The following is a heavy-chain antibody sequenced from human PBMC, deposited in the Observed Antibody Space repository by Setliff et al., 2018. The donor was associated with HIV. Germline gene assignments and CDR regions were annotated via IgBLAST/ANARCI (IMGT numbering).Heavy chain of an antibody. J-gene: IGHJ4*02. D-gene: IGHD6-13*01. V-gene: IGHV4-39*07. CDR2: IHYTGST. CDR3: ARTLLQNIAAAAHFDY. CDR1: GAPVSSGRYY. Sequence: PSETLSLTCSVSGAPVSSGRYYWGWIRQPPGKGLEWIATIHYTGSTNYNPSLKSRVTMSVDTSKNQFSLKLSSVTAADTAVYYCARTLLQNIAAAAHFDYWGQGTLVTVSS.